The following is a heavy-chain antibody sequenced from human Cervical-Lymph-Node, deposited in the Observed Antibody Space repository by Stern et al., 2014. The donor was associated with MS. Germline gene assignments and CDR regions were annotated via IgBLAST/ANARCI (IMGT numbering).Heavy chain of an antibody. V-gene: IGHV3-48*02. D-gene: IGHD6-6*01. CDR2: ISSSRSTI. CDR1: GFTFSSYN. Sequence: EVPLVQSGGGLVQPGGSLRLSCAASGFTFSSYNMNWVRQAPGKGLEWVSYISSSRSTIYYADSVKGRFTISRDNAKNSLYLQMNSLRDEDTAVYYCARESSSYYYYYGMDVWGQGTTVTVSS. CDR3: ARESSSYYYYYGMDV. J-gene: IGHJ6*02.